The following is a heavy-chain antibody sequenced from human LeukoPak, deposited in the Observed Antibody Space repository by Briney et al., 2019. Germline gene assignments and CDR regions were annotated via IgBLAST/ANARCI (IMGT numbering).Heavy chain of an antibody. Sequence: GGSLRLSCAASGFTFSSYGMHWVRQAPGKGLEWVAVIWYDGSNKYYADSVKGRFTISRDNSKNTLYLQMNSLRAEDTAVYYCARQSRGAAAGNDYWGQGTLVTVSS. J-gene: IGHJ4*02. D-gene: IGHD6-13*01. CDR3: ARQSRGAAAGNDY. CDR1: GFTFSSYG. CDR2: IWYDGSNK. V-gene: IGHV3-33*01.